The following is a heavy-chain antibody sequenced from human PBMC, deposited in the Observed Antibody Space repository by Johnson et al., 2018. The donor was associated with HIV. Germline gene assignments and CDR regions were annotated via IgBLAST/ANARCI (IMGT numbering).Heavy chain of an antibody. Sequence: VQLVESRGGVVQPGRSLRLSCAASGFTFSSYAMHWVRQAPGKGLEWVAVISYDGSNKYYADSMKGRFTISRDNSKKTLYLQMNSLRPEDTAVYYCGKETRDSRVAFAIWGQGTMVTVSS. CDR3: GKETRDSRVAFAI. D-gene: IGHD3-22*01. V-gene: IGHV3-30*04. CDR2: ISYDGSNK. CDR1: GFTFSSYA. J-gene: IGHJ3*02.